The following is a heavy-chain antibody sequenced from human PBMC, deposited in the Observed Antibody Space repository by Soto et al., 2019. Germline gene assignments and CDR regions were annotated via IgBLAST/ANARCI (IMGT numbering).Heavy chain of an antibody. CDR1: GGTFSSYA. J-gene: IGHJ6*02. V-gene: IGHV1-3*01. CDR3: ARDLALDF. CDR2: INAGNGNT. D-gene: IGHD2-21*01. Sequence: ASVKVSSKASGGTFSSYASSWVRQAPGQRLGRMGWINAGNGNTKNSQKFQGRVTITRDTSASTAYMELSSLRSEDTAVYYCARDLALDFWGQGTTVTVSS.